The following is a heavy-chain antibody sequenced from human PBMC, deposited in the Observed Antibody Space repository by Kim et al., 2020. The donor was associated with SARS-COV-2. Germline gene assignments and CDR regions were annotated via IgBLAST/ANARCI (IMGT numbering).Heavy chain of an antibody. CDR1: GGSFSGYY. J-gene: IGHJ4*02. V-gene: IGHV4-34*01. CDR2: INHSGST. Sequence: SETLSLTCAVYGGSFSGYYWSWIRQPPGKGLEWIGEINHSGSTNYNPSLKSRVTISVDTSKNQFSLKLSSVTAADTAVYYCARGPSVVPAAMMRAKAQSCFDYWGQGTLVTVSS. D-gene: IGHD2-2*01. CDR3: ARGPSVVPAAMMRAKAQSCFDY.